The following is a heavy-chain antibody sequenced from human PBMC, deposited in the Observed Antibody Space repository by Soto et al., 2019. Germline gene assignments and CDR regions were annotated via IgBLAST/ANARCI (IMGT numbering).Heavy chain of an antibody. Sequence: SETQSLTCTVSAGSITSYYWSWIRQPPGKGLEWIGYVYFSGSSKYNPSLKSRITISVDRSKNQFSLKLSSVTAADTAVYYCARVWGGAFDIWGQGTMVTVSS. D-gene: IGHD3-10*01. CDR3: ARVWGGAFDI. J-gene: IGHJ3*02. CDR1: AGSITSYY. V-gene: IGHV4-59*01. CDR2: VYFSGSS.